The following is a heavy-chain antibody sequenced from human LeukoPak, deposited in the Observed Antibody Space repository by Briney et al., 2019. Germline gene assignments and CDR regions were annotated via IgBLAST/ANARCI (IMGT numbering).Heavy chain of an antibody. V-gene: IGHV3-43*01. CDR1: GFTFDDYT. J-gene: IGHJ4*02. D-gene: IGHD5-12*01. Sequence: GGSLRLSCAASGFTFDDYTMHWVRQAPGKGLEWVSLISWDGGSTYYADSVKGRFTISRDNSKNSLYLQMNSLRTEDTALYYCAKDIEWLRLGHGVDNWGQGTLVTVSS. CDR2: ISWDGGST. CDR3: AKDIEWLRLGHGVDN.